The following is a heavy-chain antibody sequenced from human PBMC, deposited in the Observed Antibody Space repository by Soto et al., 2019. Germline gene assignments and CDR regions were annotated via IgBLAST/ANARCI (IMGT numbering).Heavy chain of an antibody. V-gene: IGHV3-15*01. J-gene: IGHJ4*02. CDR1: GFTFSNAW. CDR3: TTEGLSIAAAGVFDY. CDR2: IKSKTDGGTT. Sequence: GGALHLSCTASGFTFSNAWMSWVRQAPGKGLEWVGRIKSKTDGGTTDYAAPVKGRFTISRDDSKNTLYLQMNSLKTEDTAVYYCTTEGLSIAAAGVFDYWGQGTLVTVSS. D-gene: IGHD6-13*01.